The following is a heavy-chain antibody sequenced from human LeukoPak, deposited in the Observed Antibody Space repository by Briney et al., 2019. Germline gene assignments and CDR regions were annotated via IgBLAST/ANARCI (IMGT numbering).Heavy chain of an antibody. Sequence: GGSLRLSCAASGFTFSSYVMHWVRQAPGKGLEWVTVISYDGSNKYYADSVKGRFTISRDNSQNTLFLQMNSLRAEDSAVYYCAKDRVRFGSGSCLAYFQHWGQGTLVTVSS. CDR2: ISYDGSNK. CDR3: AKDRVRFGSGSCLAYFQH. CDR1: GFTFSSYV. J-gene: IGHJ1*01. D-gene: IGHD3-10*01. V-gene: IGHV3-30*18.